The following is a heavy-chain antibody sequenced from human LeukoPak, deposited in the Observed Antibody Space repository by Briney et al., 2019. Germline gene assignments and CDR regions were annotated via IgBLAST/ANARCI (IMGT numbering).Heavy chain of an antibody. Sequence: GGSLRLSYAASGFTFSSYGMHWVRQAPGKGLEWVAFIRYDGSNKYYTDSVKGRFTISRDNSKNTLYLQMNSLRAEDTAVYYCAKWGGYSSGWYSFRGAFDIWGQGTMVTVSS. J-gene: IGHJ3*02. V-gene: IGHV3-30*02. D-gene: IGHD6-19*01. CDR1: GFTFSSYG. CDR2: IRYDGSNK. CDR3: AKWGGYSSGWYSFRGAFDI.